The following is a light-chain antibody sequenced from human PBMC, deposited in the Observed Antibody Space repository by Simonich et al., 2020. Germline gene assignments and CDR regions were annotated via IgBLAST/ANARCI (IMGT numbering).Light chain of an antibody. CDR2: DCS. CDR3: CSYAGSYSWV. Sequence: QSALTQPASVSGSPGQSINISCTGTSSDVGGYNYVSWYQQHPGKAPKLMIYDCSKRPSGVSNRVSGSKSGNTASLTISWLQAEDEADYYCCSYAGSYSWVFGGGTKLTVL. V-gene: IGLV2-14*01. CDR1: SSDVGGYNY. J-gene: IGLJ3*02.